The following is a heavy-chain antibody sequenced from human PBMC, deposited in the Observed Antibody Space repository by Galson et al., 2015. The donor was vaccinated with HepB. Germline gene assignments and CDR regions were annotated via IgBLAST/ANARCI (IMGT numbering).Heavy chain of an antibody. CDR1: GYNFTNYW. D-gene: IGHD3/OR15-3a*01. V-gene: IGHV5-51*01. CDR2: FYPDNSNA. CDR3: ARRGVGLAPPHY. Sequence: QSGAEVKKPGESLTISCKGSGYNFTNYWIGRVRQAPGKGLEWKGTFYPDNSNARYSPSFQGQVTMSADKSISTAYLQWSGLKASDTAMYYCARRGVGLAPPHYWGQGTLVTVSS. J-gene: IGHJ4*02.